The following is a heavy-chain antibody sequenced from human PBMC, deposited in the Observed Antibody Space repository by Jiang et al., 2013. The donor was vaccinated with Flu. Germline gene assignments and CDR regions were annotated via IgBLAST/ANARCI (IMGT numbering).Heavy chain of an antibody. CDR2: IWYDGSNK. CDR3: ARDWAVLNDYGDSGAFDI. V-gene: IGHV3-33*01. D-gene: IGHD4-17*01. CDR1: GFTFSSYG. J-gene: IGHJ3*02. Sequence: PGRSLRLSCAASGFTFSSYGMHWVRQAPGKGLEWVAVIWYDGSNKYYADSVKGRFTISRDNSKNTLYLQMNSLRAEDTAVYYCARDWAVLNDYGDSGAFDIWGQGTMVTVSS.